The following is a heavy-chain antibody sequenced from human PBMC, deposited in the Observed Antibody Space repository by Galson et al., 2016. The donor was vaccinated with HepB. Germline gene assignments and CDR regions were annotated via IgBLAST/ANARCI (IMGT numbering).Heavy chain of an antibody. Sequence: SVKVSCKASGYTFSSYEINWVRQAPGQGLEWLGWISAYNGHTKYPHKVQGRVTMTTDASTSTAYMEMRSLRSDDTAVYYCARVYPGVTLDFWGQGTMVTVSA. CDR3: ARVYPGVTLDF. CDR2: ISAYNGHT. V-gene: IGHV1-18*01. J-gene: IGHJ3*01. CDR1: GYTFSSYE. D-gene: IGHD2-8*01.